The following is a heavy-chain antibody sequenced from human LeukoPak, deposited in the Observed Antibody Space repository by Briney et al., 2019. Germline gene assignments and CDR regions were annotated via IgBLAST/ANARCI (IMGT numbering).Heavy chain of an antibody. CDR2: IYPGDSDT. V-gene: IGHV5-51*01. D-gene: IGHD3-22*01. CDR3: ARGERHYYDSSGFGYYFDY. J-gene: IGHJ4*02. CDR1: GYSFTSYW. Sequence: PGESLKIFCKGSGYSFTSYWIGWVRQMPGKGLEWMGIIYPGDSDTRYSPSFQGQVTISADKSISIVYLQWSSLKASETAMYYCARGERHYYDSSGFGYYFDYWGQGTLVTVSS.